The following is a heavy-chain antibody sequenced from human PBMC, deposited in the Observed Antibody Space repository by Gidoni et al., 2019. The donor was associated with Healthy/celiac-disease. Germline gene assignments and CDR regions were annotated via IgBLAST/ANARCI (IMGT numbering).Heavy chain of an antibody. CDR1: CGSISSISYY. CDR3: ARHRRDGYTQEPNDAFDI. Sequence: QLQLQESFPGLVNPSETLSLPCTVSCGSISSISYYWGWLRQPPGKGLEWIGSIYYSGSTYYNPSLKSRVTISVDTSKNQFFLKLSSVTAADTAVYYCARHRRDGYTQEPNDAFDIWGQGTMVTVSS. V-gene: IGHV4-39*01. D-gene: IGHD5-12*01. CDR2: IYYSGST. J-gene: IGHJ3*02.